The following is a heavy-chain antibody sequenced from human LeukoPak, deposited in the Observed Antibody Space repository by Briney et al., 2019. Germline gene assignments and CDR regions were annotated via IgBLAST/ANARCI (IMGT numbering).Heavy chain of an antibody. D-gene: IGHD4/OR15-4a*01. V-gene: IGHV4-34*01. CDR2: INHSGST. J-gene: IGHJ3*02. CDR3: AREYGGNRGDAFDI. CDR1: GGSFSGYY. Sequence: PSETLSLTCAVYGGSFSGYYWSWIRQPPGKGLEWIGEINHSGSTNYNPFLKSRVTISVDTSKNQFSLKLSSVTAADTAVYYCAREYGGNRGDAFDIWGQGTMVTVSS.